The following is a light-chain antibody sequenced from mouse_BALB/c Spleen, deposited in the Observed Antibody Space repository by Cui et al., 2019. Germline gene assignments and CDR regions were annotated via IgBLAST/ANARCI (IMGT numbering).Light chain of an antibody. Sequence: QIVLTTSPALMFASPGEKVIMTCSASSSVSYMYWYQQKPRSSPKPWIYLTSNLASGVPARFSGSGSGTSYSLTISSMEAEDAATYYCQQWSSNPLTFGSGTKLEIK. V-gene: IGKV4-68*01. CDR3: QQWSSNPLT. J-gene: IGKJ4*01. CDR2: LTS. CDR1: SSVSY.